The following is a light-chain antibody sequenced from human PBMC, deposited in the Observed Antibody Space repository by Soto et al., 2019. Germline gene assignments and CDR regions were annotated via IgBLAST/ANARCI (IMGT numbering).Light chain of an antibody. CDR1: SSDVGTYNR. CDR3: CPYPGSGTCV. Sequence: QSVLTQPASGSGSPGQSITISCTGSSSDVGTYNRVSWFQQHPGKAPNLIIYEVNKWPSGGSNRFSGSKSGNTASLTVSGLQAEDEADYYSCPYPGSGTCVSGTGTKVTV. J-gene: IGLJ1*01. V-gene: IGLV2-23*02. CDR2: EVN.